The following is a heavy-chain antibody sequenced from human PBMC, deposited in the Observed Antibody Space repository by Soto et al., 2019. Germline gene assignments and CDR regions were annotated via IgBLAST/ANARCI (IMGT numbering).Heavy chain of an antibody. CDR3: ASYCSSTSCYATDATSKDDY. CDR2: INHSGST. V-gene: IGHV4-34*01. Sequence: SETLSLTCAVYGGSFSGYYWSWIRQPPGKGLEWIGEINHSGSTNYNPSLKSRFTISVDTSKNQFSLKLSSVTAADTAVYYCASYCSSTSCYATDATSKDDYWGQGTLVTVSS. J-gene: IGHJ4*02. D-gene: IGHD2-2*01. CDR1: GGSFSGYY.